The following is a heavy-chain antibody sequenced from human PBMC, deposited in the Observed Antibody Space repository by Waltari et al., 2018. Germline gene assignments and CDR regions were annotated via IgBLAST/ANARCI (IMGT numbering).Heavy chain of an antibody. CDR2: FDPEDGET. CDR1: GYTLTEFS. J-gene: IGHJ4*02. D-gene: IGHD5-12*01. V-gene: IGHV1-24*01. Sequence: QVQLVQSGAEVKKPGASVKVSCKVSGYTLTEFSMHWVQRAPGKGLEWMGRFDPEDGETIYAQKFQGRVTMTEDTSTDTAYMELSSLRSEDTAVYYCATAVEMATPPSDVWGQGTLVTVSS. CDR3: ATAVEMATPPSDV.